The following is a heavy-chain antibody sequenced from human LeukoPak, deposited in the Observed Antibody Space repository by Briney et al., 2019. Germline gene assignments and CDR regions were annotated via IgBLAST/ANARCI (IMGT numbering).Heavy chain of an antibody. CDR1: GFTLDNYG. CDR2: LNWRGRSS. Sequence: PGGSLRLLCGACGFTLDNYGMRWVRQAPGKGVEWVSGLNWRGRSSKYADSVKGRFPISRDNAKNSLYLQINSLRAEDTALYYCARLAYCGGDCYSRDYYYYMDVWGKGTKVSGSS. V-gene: IGHV3-20*04. CDR3: ARLAYCGGDCYSRDYYYYMDV. D-gene: IGHD2-21*02. J-gene: IGHJ6*03.